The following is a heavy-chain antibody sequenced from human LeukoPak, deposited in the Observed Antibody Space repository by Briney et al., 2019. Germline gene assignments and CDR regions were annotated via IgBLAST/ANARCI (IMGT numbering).Heavy chain of an antibody. CDR1: GYIFTDYY. Sequence: ASVKVSCMASGYIFTDYYIHWVRQARGQGLEWMGWINPNSGGTYFAQKFEARVTLTRDTSINTVYMELRSLRSDDTAVYYCARYCSSTSCYARGFDYWGQGTLVTVSS. CDR3: ARYCSSTSCYARGFDY. J-gene: IGHJ4*02. V-gene: IGHV1-2*02. CDR2: INPNSGGT. D-gene: IGHD2-2*01.